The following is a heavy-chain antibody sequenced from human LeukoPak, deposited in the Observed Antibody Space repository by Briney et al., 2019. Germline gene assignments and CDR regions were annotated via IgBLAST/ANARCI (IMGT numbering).Heavy chain of an antibody. J-gene: IGHJ4*02. D-gene: IGHD5/OR15-5a*01. Sequence: ASVKVSCKASGYTFTSYGINWVRQAPGQGLEWMGWISAYIGNTVHAQKFQGRLTMTTDTSTSTAYMELRSLESDDTAVYYCARELRTPVSIYYFDSWGQGTLVTVSS. CDR3: ARELRTPVSIYYFDS. V-gene: IGHV1-18*01. CDR2: ISAYIGNT. CDR1: GYTFTSYG.